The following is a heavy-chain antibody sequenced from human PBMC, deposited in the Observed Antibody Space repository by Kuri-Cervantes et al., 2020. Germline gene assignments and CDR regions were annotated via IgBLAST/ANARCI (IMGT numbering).Heavy chain of an antibody. CDR1: GFTFNTYG. CDR3: ARDPSLYSSSWFFDF. Sequence: GGSLRLSCVASGFTFNTYGMHWVRQAPGKGLQWVAFIRFDGSTKYYEDSVEGRFTISRDNSKNTLYLQMDSLRAEDTAVYYCARDPSLYSSSWFFDFWGQGTLVTVSS. D-gene: IGHD6-13*01. CDR2: IRFDGSTK. V-gene: IGHV3-30*02. J-gene: IGHJ4*02.